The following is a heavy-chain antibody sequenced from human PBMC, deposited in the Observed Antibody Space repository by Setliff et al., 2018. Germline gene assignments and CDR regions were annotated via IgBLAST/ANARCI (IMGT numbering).Heavy chain of an antibody. D-gene: IGHD2-2*01. CDR3: ARDRGCSSTSCWTDDAFDS. CDR2: INTNTGNP. J-gene: IGHJ3*02. CDR1: GYTFTSYA. V-gene: IGHV7-4-1*02. Sequence: ASVKVSCKASGYTFTSYAMNWVRQAPGQGLDWMGWINTNTGNPTYAQGFTGRFVFSLDTSVSTAYLQISSLKAEDTAVYYCARDRGCSSTSCWTDDAFDSWGQGTRVTISS.